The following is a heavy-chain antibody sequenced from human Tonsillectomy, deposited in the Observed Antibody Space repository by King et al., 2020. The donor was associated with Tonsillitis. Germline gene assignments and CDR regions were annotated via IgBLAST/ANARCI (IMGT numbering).Heavy chain of an antibody. V-gene: IGHV4-4*07. CDR3: ARDPPGSSYYYYGMDV. D-gene: IGHD1-26*01. CDR1: GGSISSYY. Sequence: VQLQESGPGLVKPSETLSLTCTVSGGSISSYYWSWIRQPAGKGLEWIGRIYTSGSTNYNPSLKSRVAMSVDTSKNQFSLKLSSVTAADTAVYYCARDPPGSSYYYYGMDVWGKGTTVTVS. CDR2: IYTSGST. J-gene: IGHJ6*04.